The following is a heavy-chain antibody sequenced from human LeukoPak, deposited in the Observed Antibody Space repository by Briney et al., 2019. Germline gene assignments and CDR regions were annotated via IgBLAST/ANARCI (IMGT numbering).Heavy chain of an antibody. D-gene: IGHD1-7*01. CDR3: TREWAGTTVDY. J-gene: IGHJ4*02. V-gene: IGHV4-39*07. CDR1: GGSISSSSYY. Sequence: SETLSLTCTVSGGSISSSSYYWGWIRQPPGKGLEWIVSIYYSGSTYYNPSLKSRVTISVDTSKNQFSLKLSSVTAADTAVYYCTREWAGTTVDYWGQGTLVTVSP. CDR2: IYYSGST.